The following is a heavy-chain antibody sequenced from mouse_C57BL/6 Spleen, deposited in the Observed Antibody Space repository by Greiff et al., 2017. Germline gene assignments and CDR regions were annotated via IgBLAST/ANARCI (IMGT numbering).Heavy chain of an antibody. J-gene: IGHJ3*01. Sequence: EVMVVESGGGLVKPGGSLKLSCAASGFTFSDYGMPWVRQAPEKGLEWVAYISSGSSSIYYADTVKGRFTISRDNAKNTLFLQMTSLRSEDTAMYYCARGGIYYGNYFAYWGQGTLVTVSA. CDR2: ISSGSSSI. CDR1: GFTFSDYG. V-gene: IGHV5-17*01. D-gene: IGHD2-1*01. CDR3: ARGGIYYGNYFAY.